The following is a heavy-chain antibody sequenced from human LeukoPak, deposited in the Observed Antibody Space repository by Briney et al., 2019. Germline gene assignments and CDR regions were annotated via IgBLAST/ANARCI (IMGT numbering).Heavy chain of an antibody. CDR2: ISSSSTYT. V-gene: IGHV3-21*04. CDR1: GFTLSDYS. CDR3: ARDPGSGTSTDYFDY. D-gene: IGHD2-2*01. J-gene: IGHJ4*02. Sequence: GGSLRLSCAASGFTLSDYSMNWVRQAPGKGLESVSSISSSSTYTYYADSLKGRFTISRDNAKNSLYLQMNSLRAEDTAVYYCARDPGSGTSTDYFDYWGQGTLVTVSS.